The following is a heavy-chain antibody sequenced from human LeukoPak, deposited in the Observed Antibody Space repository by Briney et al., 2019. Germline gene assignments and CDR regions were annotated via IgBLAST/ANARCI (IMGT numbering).Heavy chain of an antibody. D-gene: IGHD2-2*01. J-gene: IGHJ4*02. CDR2: IWNDGSNK. Sequence: GGSLRLSCAASGFTFSSYGMHWVRQAPGKGLEWVAVIWNDGSNKYYADSVKGRFTISRDNSKNTLYLQMNSLRAGDTAVYYCAREYCSSTSCLFDYWGQGTLVTVSS. CDR1: GFTFSSYG. CDR3: AREYCSSTSCLFDY. V-gene: IGHV3-33*01.